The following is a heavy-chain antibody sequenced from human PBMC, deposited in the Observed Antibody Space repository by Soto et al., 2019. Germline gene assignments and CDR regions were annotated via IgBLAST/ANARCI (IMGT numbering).Heavy chain of an antibody. V-gene: IGHV4-31*03. CDR1: GGSISSGGYY. J-gene: IGHJ6*02. D-gene: IGHD2-15*01. CDR2: IYYSGST. Sequence: PSETLSLTCTVSGGSISSGGYYWSWIRQHPGKGLEWIGYIYYSGSTYYNPSLKSRVTISVDTSKNQFSLKLSSVTAADTAVYYCARAPTNCSGGSCYSSTNFRRLATARNYYYGMDVWGQGTTVTAP. CDR3: ARAPTNCSGGSCYSSTNFRRLATARNYYYGMDV.